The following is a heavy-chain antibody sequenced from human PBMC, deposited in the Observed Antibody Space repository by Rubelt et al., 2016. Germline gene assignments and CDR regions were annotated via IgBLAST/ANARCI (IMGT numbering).Heavy chain of an antibody. CDR1: GGSISSSSYY. CDR2: IHHGGNT. D-gene: IGHD6-13*01. Sequence: QMQLQESGPGLVKPPETLSLTCTVSGGSISSSSYYWGWIRQPPGKGLEWIGNIHHGGNTYYNPSLKSRVTISVDTSKNQIPLKLGLVTAAETAVYYCARHESAGSSWPFDDWGQGTQVTVSS. V-gene: IGHV4-39*07. J-gene: IGHJ4*02. CDR3: ARHESAGSSWPFDD.